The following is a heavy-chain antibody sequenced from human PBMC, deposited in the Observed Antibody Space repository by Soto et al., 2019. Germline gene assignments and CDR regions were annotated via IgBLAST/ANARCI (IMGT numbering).Heavy chain of an antibody. CDR1: GFTFSTFS. V-gene: IGHV3-23*01. J-gene: IGHJ5*02. CDR2: ISGSGGST. CDR3: AKALQLVPSTKFDP. D-gene: IGHD6-6*01. Sequence: PGGSLRLSCAASGFTFSTFSMNWVRQAPGKGLEWVSAISGSGGSTYYADSVKGRFTISRDNSKNTLYLQMNSLRAEDTAVFYCAKALQLVPSTKFDPWGQGTLVTVPS.